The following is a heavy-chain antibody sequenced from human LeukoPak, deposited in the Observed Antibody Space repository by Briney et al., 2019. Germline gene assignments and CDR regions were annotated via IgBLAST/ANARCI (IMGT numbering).Heavy chain of an antibody. J-gene: IGHJ3*02. CDR1: GFTFSSYS. CDR2: ISSSSSYI. CDR3: ARDLVEHDAFDI. D-gene: IGHD1/OR15-1a*01. V-gene: IGHV3-21*01. Sequence: AGGSLRLSCAASGFTFSSYSMNWVRQAPGKGLEWVSSISSSSSYIYYADSVKGRFTISRDNAKNSLYLQMNSLRAEDTAVYYCARDLVEHDAFDIWGQGTMVTVSS.